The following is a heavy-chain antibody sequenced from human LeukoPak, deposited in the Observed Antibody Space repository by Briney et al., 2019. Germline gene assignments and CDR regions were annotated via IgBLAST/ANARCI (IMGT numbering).Heavy chain of an antibody. Sequence: PGGSLRLSCAASGFTFSSHWMSWVRQAPGKGLEWVANIKQDGSEKYYVDSVKGRFTISRDNAKNSLYLQMNSLRAEDTAVYYCARAGLTYYDFWSGYPYYMDVWGKGTTVTVSS. CDR1: GFTFSSHW. CDR2: IKQDGSEK. J-gene: IGHJ6*03. CDR3: ARAGLTYYDFWSGYPYYMDV. V-gene: IGHV3-7*01. D-gene: IGHD3-3*01.